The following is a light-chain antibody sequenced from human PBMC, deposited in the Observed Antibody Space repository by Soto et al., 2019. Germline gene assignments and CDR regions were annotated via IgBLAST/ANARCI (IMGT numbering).Light chain of an antibody. V-gene: IGKV1-5*01. J-gene: IGKJ1*01. CDR2: DVS. Sequence: DIQMAESPPTLSAAVGDGVGMTCRASRSIGDWLAWYQQKPGRAPKLLISDVSRLESGVPSRFSGSGSGTEFTLTISSLQPDDFATYYCQHYNSYSEAFGQGTKVDIK. CDR3: QHYNSYSEA. CDR1: RSIGDW.